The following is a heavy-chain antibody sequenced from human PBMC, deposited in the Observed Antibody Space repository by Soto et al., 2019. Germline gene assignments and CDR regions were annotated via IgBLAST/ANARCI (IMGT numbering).Heavy chain of an antibody. CDR1: GFTFSSYG. CDR3: AKTTALVVTAATLDDYYYGMDV. V-gene: IGHV3-30*18. Sequence: LRLSCAASGFTFSSYGIHWVRQAPGKGLEWVAVISYDGSNKYYADSVKGRFTISRDNSKNTLYLQMNSLRAEDTAVYYCAKTTALVVTAATLDDYYYGMDVWGQGTTVTV. D-gene: IGHD2-2*01. J-gene: IGHJ6*02. CDR2: ISYDGSNK.